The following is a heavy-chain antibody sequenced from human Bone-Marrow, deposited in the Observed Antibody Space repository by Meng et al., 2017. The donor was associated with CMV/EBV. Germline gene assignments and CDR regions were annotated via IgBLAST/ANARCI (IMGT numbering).Heavy chain of an antibody. Sequence: ESLKISCAASGFTFSSYWMSWVRQPPGKGLEWIGYIYYSGSTNYNPSLKSRVTISVDTSKNQFSLKLSSVTAADTAVYYCASLSRAQGKDYWGQGTLVTVSS. J-gene: IGHJ4*02. V-gene: IGHV4-59*12. D-gene: IGHD4-23*01. CDR1: GFTFSSYW. CDR3: ASLSRAQGKDY. CDR2: IYYSGST.